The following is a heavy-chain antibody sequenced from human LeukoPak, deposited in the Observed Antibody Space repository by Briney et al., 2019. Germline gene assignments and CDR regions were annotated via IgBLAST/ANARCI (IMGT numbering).Heavy chain of an antibody. D-gene: IGHD3-10*02. CDR1: GFIFSIYW. CDR2: IKQDGSEK. J-gene: IGHJ6*04. CDR3: AELGITMIGGV. Sequence: GGSLRLSCAASGFIFSIYWMSWVRQAPGKGLECVANIKQDGSEKYYVDSVKGRFTVSRDNAKNSLYLQMNSLRAEDTSVYYCAELGITMIGGVWGKGTTVTISS. V-gene: IGHV3-7*01.